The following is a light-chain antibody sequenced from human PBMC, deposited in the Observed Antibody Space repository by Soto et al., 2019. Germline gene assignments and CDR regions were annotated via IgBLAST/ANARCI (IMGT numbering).Light chain of an antibody. CDR3: QQYNNWVT. Sequence: EIVMTQSPATLSVSPGERVTLSCRASQSVSSSLAWYQQKPGQAPRLLIYAASSRATGVPARFSGSGSGNDLTRAISSLQCEDFGVYYCQQYNNWVTFGGGTQVEIK. J-gene: IGKJ4*01. CDR1: QSVSSS. CDR2: AAS. V-gene: IGKV3-15*01.